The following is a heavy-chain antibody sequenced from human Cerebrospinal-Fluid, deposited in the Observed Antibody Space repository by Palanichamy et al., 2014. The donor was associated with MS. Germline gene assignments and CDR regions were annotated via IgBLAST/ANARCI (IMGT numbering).Heavy chain of an antibody. CDR3: ARAVVGATSRQYALDV. Sequence: QVQLQESGPGLVKSSQTLSLTCTVSGGSISSGSYYWSWIRQTPGKGLEWIGSIHQSGSAHYNPSLNSRATISVDTSKNQISLKMRSVTAADTAVYYCARAVVGATSRQYALDVWGQGTTVSVSS. J-gene: IGHJ6*02. CDR2: IHQSGSA. V-gene: IGHV4-61*02. CDR1: GGSISSGSYY. D-gene: IGHD1-26*01.